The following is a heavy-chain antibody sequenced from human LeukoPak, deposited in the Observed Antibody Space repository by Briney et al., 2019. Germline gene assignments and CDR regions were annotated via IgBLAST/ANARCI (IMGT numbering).Heavy chain of an antibody. J-gene: IGHJ4*02. Sequence: GASLKISCAASGFTFSSYAMSWVRQAPGKGLEWVSAISGSGGSTYYADSVKGRFTISRDNSKNTLYLQMNSLRAEDTAVYYCAKVRSSSGVDYWGQGTLVTVSS. V-gene: IGHV3-23*01. D-gene: IGHD6-6*01. CDR1: GFTFSSYA. CDR2: ISGSGGST. CDR3: AKVRSSSGVDY.